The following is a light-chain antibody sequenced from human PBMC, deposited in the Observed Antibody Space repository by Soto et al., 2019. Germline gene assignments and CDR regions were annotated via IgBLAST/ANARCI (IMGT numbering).Light chain of an antibody. V-gene: IGKV3-15*01. CDR2: AAS. Sequence: IVMTQSPYTLSVSPGARATLSCRASQSVSDRVVWYQQKSGQAPSLLIYAASTLQSGVPSRFSGSGSDTEFTLTISSLQPEDFATYYCQQLNNYPLTFGGGTKVDIK. J-gene: IGKJ4*01. CDR1: QSVSDR. CDR3: QQLNNYPLT.